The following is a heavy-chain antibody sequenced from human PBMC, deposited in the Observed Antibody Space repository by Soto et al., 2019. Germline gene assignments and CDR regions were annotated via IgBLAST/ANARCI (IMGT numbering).Heavy chain of an antibody. J-gene: IGHJ4*02. Sequence: QVQLQESGPGLVKPSETLSLTCTVSGGSISSYYWSWIRQPPGKGLEWIGYIYYSGSTNYNPSLKRRVTISVDTSKNQFSLKLSSVTAADTAVYYCARQEGSGWGYWGQGTLVTVSS. D-gene: IGHD6-19*01. CDR2: IYYSGST. CDR3: ARQEGSGWGY. V-gene: IGHV4-59*08. CDR1: GGSISSYY.